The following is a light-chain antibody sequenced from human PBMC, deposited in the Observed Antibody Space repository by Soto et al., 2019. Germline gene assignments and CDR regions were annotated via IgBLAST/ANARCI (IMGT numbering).Light chain of an antibody. CDR1: SGDVGGFNY. V-gene: IGLV2-14*01. CDR3: GSYTRSSTWV. CDR2: EVT. J-gene: IGLJ3*02. Sequence: QSVLTQPASVSGSPGQSITISCTGTSGDVGGFNYVSWYQHHPGKAPKLIIFEVTNRPSGVSNRFSGSKSGNTASLNISGLQAADEADYYCGSYTRSSTWVFGGGTTLTVL.